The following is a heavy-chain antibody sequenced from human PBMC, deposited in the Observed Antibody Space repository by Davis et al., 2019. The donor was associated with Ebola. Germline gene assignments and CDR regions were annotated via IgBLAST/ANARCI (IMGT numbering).Heavy chain of an antibody. CDR1: GYSFTSYW. CDR2: IYPGDSDT. Sequence: GESLKISCKGSGYSFTSYWIGWVRQLPGKGLEWMGIIYPGDSDTRYSPSFQGQVTISADQSISTAYLQWSSLKASDTAMYYCARETRGYSYGAMFYYYYGMDVWGQGTTVTVSS. D-gene: IGHD5-18*01. V-gene: IGHV5-51*01. CDR3: ARETRGYSYGAMFYYYYGMDV. J-gene: IGHJ6*02.